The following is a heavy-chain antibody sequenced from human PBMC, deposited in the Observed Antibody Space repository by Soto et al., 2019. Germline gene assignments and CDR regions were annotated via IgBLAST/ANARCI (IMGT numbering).Heavy chain of an antibody. J-gene: IGHJ4*02. CDR1: GFTFSSLW. D-gene: IGHD3-22*01. CDR3: ASRYLERCFSSGCSAPYDY. V-gene: IGHV3-7*05. CDR2: INQDGSEK. Sequence: PGGPLRLSCAASGFTFSSLWMSWVRQAPGKGLEWVANINQDGSEKNYVDSVKGRFTTSRDNAKNSLHLQMNSLRAEDTAVYYCASRYLERCFSSGCSAPYDYWGQGALVTVSS.